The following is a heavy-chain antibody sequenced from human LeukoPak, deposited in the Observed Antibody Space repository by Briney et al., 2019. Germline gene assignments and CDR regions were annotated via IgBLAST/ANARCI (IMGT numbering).Heavy chain of an antibody. V-gene: IGHV3-48*03. CDR3: ARVIPPYGMDV. CDR1: GFTFSSYE. J-gene: IGHJ6*04. Sequence: GGSLRLSCAASGFTFSSYEMNWVRQAPGKGLEWVSYISSSGSTIHYADSVKGRFTISRDNAKNSLYLQMNSLRAEDTAVYYCARVIPPYGMDVWGKGPTVTVPS. CDR2: ISSSGSTI. D-gene: IGHD2-21*01.